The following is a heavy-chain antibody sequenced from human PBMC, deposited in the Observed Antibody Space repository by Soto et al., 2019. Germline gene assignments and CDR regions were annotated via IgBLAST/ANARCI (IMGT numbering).Heavy chain of an antibody. D-gene: IGHD2-2*01. Sequence: QLQLQESGPGLVKPSETLSLTGTVSGGSISSSSYYWGWIRQPPGKGLEWIGSIYYSGSTYYNPSLKSRVTISVHTSKNQFSLKLSSVTAADTAVYYCARLLVSNVVPAEILYYFDYWGQGTLVTVSS. CDR3: ARLLVSNVVPAEILYYFDY. J-gene: IGHJ4*02. CDR2: IYYSGST. CDR1: GGSISSSSYY. V-gene: IGHV4-39*01.